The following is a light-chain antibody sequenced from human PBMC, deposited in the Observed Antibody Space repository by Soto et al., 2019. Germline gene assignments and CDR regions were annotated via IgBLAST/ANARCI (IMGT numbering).Light chain of an antibody. CDR2: GAS. CDR1: QSVSSSY. J-gene: IGKJ4*01. Sequence: EIVLTQSPGTLSLSPGERATLSCRASQSVSSSYLAWYQQKPGQAPRLLIYGASSRATGIPDRFSGSGSGTDFTLTISRLEPEDFAIYYCQQRCNWPPVTFGGGTKVDIK. V-gene: IGKV3D-20*02. CDR3: QQRCNWPPVT.